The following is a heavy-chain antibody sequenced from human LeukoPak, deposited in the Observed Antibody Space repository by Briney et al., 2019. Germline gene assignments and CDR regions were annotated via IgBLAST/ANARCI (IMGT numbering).Heavy chain of an antibody. D-gene: IGHD6-13*01. J-gene: IGHJ4*02. CDR1: RGSINNTNW. CDR2: IYHSGST. Sequence: PSETLSLTCAVSRGSINNTNWWSWVRQPPVKGLEWIGEIYHSGSTNYNPSLKSRVTISVDTSKNQFSLKLSSVTAADTAVYYCARRGIAAAGSLAWGQGTLVTVSS. V-gene: IGHV4-4*02. CDR3: ARRGIAAAGSLA.